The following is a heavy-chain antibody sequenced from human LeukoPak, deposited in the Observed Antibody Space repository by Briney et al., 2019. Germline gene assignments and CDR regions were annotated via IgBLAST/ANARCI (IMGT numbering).Heavy chain of an antibody. V-gene: IGHV4-39*01. CDR1: GGSISSSSYY. J-gene: IGHJ4*02. CDR2: IYYSGST. Sequence: PSETLSLTCTVSGGSISSSSYYWGWIRQPPGKGLEWIGSIYYSGSTYYNPSLKSRVTISVDTSKNQFSLKLSSVTAADTAVYYCASPLYYYDSSGYYYGGGFDYWGQGTLVTVSS. CDR3: ASPLYYYDSSGYYYGGGFDY. D-gene: IGHD3-22*01.